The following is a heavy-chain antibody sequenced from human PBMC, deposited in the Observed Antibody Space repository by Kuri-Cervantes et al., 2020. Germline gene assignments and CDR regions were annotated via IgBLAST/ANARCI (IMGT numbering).Heavy chain of an antibody. J-gene: IGHJ4*02. Sequence: GGSLRLSCAASGFTFSSYSMNWVRQAPGKGLEWVSYISSSSSTIYYADSVKGRFTISRDNPKNTLDLQMNSLRAEDTAVYYCAKDGGNWAFDYWGQGTLVTVSS. CDR3: AKDGGNWAFDY. D-gene: IGHD7-27*01. CDR2: ISSSSSTI. CDR1: GFTFSSYS. V-gene: IGHV3-48*01.